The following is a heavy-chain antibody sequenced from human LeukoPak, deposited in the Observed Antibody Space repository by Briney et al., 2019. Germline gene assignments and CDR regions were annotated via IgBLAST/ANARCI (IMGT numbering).Heavy chain of an antibody. J-gene: IGHJ5*02. CDR2: IYYSGST. Sequence: PSETLSLTCTVSGGSISSYYWSWIRQPPGKGLEWIGYIYYSGSTNYNPSLKSRVTISVDTSKNQFSLKLSPVTAADTAVYYCARDVGSSVFRFDPWGQGTLVTVSS. CDR1: GGSISSYY. CDR3: ARDVGSSVFRFDP. D-gene: IGHD6-6*01. V-gene: IGHV4-59*01.